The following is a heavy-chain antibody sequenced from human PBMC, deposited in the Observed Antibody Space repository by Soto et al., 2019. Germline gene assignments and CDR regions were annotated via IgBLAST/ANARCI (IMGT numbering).Heavy chain of an antibody. V-gene: IGHV3-30*03. D-gene: IGHD5-18*01. CDR2: ISYDGSNK. CDR1: GFTFSSYG. CDR3: AIPLRGYSSIDY. Sequence: QVQLVESGGGVVQPGRSLRLSCAASGFTFSSYGMHWVRQAPGKGLEWVAVISYDGSNKYYADSVKGRFTISRDNSKNTLYLQMNSLRAEDTAVYYCAIPLRGYSSIDYWGQETLVTVSS. J-gene: IGHJ4*02.